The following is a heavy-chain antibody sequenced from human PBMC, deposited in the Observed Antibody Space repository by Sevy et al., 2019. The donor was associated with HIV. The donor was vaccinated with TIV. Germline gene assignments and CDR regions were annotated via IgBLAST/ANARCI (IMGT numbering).Heavy chain of an antibody. CDR1: GGSISAYH. CDR2: IHYTGTT. CDR3: ARAPPVRSGDDSLNWFDP. J-gene: IGHJ5*02. V-gene: IGHV4-59*01. D-gene: IGHD5-12*01. Sequence: LETLSLTCTVSGGSISAYHWSWIRQPPGKGLEYIGYIHYTGTTNYNPSLKSRVTISVDTSKNQFSLKLSSVTAADTALYYCARAPPVRSGDDSLNWFDPWGQGTLVTVSS.